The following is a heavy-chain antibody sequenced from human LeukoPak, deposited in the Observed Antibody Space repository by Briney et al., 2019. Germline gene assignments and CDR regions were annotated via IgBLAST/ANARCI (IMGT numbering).Heavy chain of an antibody. CDR2: IGGSDTNT. V-gene: IGHV3-23*01. J-gene: IGHJ4*02. D-gene: IGHD2-21*02. CDR1: GFTFSSYA. CDR3: AKPMVVTAIFPDFDY. Sequence: GGSLRLSCSASGFTFSSYAMSWVRQAPGKGLQWVSTIGGSDTNTYYADSVKGRFSISRDNAKNTLYLRMYSLRAEDTAVYYCAKPMVVTAIFPDFDYWGQGTPVTVSS.